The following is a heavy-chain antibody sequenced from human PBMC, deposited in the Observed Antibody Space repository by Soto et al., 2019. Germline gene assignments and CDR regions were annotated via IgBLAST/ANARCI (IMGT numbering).Heavy chain of an antibody. CDR3: AKEGDCSGGSCFIFDY. J-gene: IGHJ4*02. V-gene: IGHV3-30*18. CDR2: ISFAGRNN. D-gene: IGHD2-15*01. CDR1: GFTFSSYA. Sequence: QVQLVESGGGVVQPGRSLRLSCAASGFTFSSYAMHWVRQAPGKGLEWVAVISFAGRNNDYADSVKVRFTISRDNSKNTTYVQMNSLRAEDMAVYYYAKEGDCSGGSCFIFDYWGQGTLVTVSS.